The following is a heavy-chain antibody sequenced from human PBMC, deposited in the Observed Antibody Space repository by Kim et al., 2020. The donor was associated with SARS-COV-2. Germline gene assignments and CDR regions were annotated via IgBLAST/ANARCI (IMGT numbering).Heavy chain of an antibody. J-gene: IGHJ6*02. CDR2: ISSSSSYI. Sequence: GGSLRLSCAASGFTFSSYSMNWVRQAPGKGLEWVSSISSSSSYIYYADSVKGRFTISRDNAKNSLYLQMNSLRAEDTAVYYCARVNYPDYGDYDYGMDVWGQGTTVTVSS. V-gene: IGHV3-21*01. CDR3: ARVNYPDYGDYDYGMDV. D-gene: IGHD4-17*01. CDR1: GFTFSSYS.